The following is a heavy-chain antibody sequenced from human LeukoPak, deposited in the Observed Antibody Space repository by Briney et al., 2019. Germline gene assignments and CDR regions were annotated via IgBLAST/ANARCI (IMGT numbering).Heavy chain of an antibody. V-gene: IGHV4-59*08. J-gene: IGHJ3*01. CDR3: ARSGNIYGSDAFDV. CDR1: GGSISRYY. CDR2: IYYTGST. D-gene: IGHD5-18*01. Sequence: PSETVSLTCTVAGGSISRYYWSWIRQPPGKGLDWIGHIYYTGSTNYNPSLKSRVTIPVDTSKNQVSLKLTSVTAADTAMYYCARSGNIYGSDAFDVWGRGTMVTVSS.